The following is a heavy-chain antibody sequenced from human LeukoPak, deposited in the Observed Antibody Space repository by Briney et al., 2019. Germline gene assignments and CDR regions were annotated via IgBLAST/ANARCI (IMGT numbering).Heavy chain of an antibody. V-gene: IGHV3-30*02. J-gene: IGHJ4*02. CDR1: GFTISSYG. D-gene: IGHD1-26*01. CDR2: IRYDGSNK. CDR3: AKDLQSEPLGY. Sequence: PGGSLRLSCAASGFTISSYGMHWVRQAPGKGLEWVAFIRYDGSNKYYADSVKGRFTISRDNSKNTLYLQMNSLRAEDTAVYYCAKDLQSEPLGYWGQGTMVTVSS.